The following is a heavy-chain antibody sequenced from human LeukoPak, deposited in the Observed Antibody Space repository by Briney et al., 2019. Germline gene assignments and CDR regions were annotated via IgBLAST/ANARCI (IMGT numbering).Heavy chain of an antibody. D-gene: IGHD3-16*01. CDR2: ISQSGDT. Sequence: SETLSPTCTVSGYSISSGYDWGWMRQAPGKGREWLASISQSGDTSNNPSLKGQSPLSINTSKNQLSLKLTSVTAADTAVYFCARSELNDYFKYWGQGILVTVST. V-gene: IGHV4-38-2*02. CDR1: GYSISSGYD. J-gene: IGHJ4*02. CDR3: ARSELNDYFKY.